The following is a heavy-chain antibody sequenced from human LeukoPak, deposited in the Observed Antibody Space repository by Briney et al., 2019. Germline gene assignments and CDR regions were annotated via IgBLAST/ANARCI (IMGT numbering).Heavy chain of an antibody. D-gene: IGHD6-13*01. Sequence: GGSLRLSCAASGFTFSSYEMNWVRQAPGKGLEWVSYISSSGSTIYYADSVKGQFTISRDNAKNSLYLQMNSLRAEDTAVYYCARGAVRASSWPRLKYYFDYWGQGTLVTVSS. V-gene: IGHV3-48*03. J-gene: IGHJ4*02. CDR1: GFTFSSYE. CDR2: ISSSGSTI. CDR3: ARGAVRASSWPRLKYYFDY.